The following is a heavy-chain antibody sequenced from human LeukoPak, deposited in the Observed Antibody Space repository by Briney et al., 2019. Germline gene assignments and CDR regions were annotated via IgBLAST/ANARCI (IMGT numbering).Heavy chain of an antibody. CDR2: MYYSGST. CDR3: ARRGIAVAGSYYYYYMDV. CDR1: GGSISSYY. Sequence: SETLSLTCTVSGGSISSYYWSWIRQPPGKGLEWIGYMYYSGSTNYNPSLKSRVTISVDTSKNQFSLKLSSVTAADTAVYYCARRGIAVAGSYYYYYMDVWGKGTTVTVSS. J-gene: IGHJ6*03. D-gene: IGHD6-19*01. V-gene: IGHV4-59*08.